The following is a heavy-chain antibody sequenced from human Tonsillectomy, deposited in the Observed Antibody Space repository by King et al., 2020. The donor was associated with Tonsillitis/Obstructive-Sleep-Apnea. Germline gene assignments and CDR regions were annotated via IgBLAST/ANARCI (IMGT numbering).Heavy chain of an antibody. CDR3: ARGLTITMVRDDY. Sequence: VQLQQWGAGLLKPSETLSLTCAVYGGSFTGYYWSWIRQPPGKGLEWMGEINHSGSTNYHPSLKSRVTISVDTSKNQFSLKLSSVTAADTAVYYCARGLTITMVRDDYWGQGTLVTVSS. CDR1: GGSFTGYY. V-gene: IGHV4-34*01. D-gene: IGHD3-10*01. J-gene: IGHJ4*02. CDR2: INHSGST.